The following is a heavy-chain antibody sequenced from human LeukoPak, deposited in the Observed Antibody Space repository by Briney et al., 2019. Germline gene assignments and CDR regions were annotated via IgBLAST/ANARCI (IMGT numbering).Heavy chain of an antibody. J-gene: IGHJ5*02. D-gene: IGHD6-13*01. CDR2: INPSGGST. Sequence: ASVKVSCKASGYTFTNYGISWVRQAPGQGPEWMGIINPSGGSTSYAQKFQGRVTMTRDTSTSTVYMEPSTLRSEDTAVYYCARDQDGSSIGFDPWGQGTLVTVSS. V-gene: IGHV1-46*01. CDR3: ARDQDGSSIGFDP. CDR1: GYTFTNYG.